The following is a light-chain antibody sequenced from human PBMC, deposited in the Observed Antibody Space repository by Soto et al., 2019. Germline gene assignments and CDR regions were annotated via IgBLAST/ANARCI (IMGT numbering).Light chain of an antibody. J-gene: IGLJ1*01. V-gene: IGLV2-23*01. CDR2: EGI. CDR3: CSYASSSTYV. Sequence: QSALTQPASVSGSPGQSITISCTGTSKVVGSYNLVSWYQQHPGKAPKLMIYEGIKRPSGVSDRFSGSRSGNTASLTISGLQAEDEADYYCCSYASSSTYVFGTGTKVTVL. CDR1: SKVVGSYNL.